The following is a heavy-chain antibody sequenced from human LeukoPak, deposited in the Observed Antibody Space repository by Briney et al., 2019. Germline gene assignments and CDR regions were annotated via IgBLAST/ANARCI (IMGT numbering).Heavy chain of an antibody. J-gene: IGHJ5*02. CDR3: ARDLGQYYDTSDNWFDP. V-gene: IGHV3-48*03. D-gene: IGHD3-22*01. Sequence: GGSLRLSCAASGFIFSDYEMNWVRQAPGKGLEWVSFISFSGNSIYYADSVGGRFTISRDNSKSTLSLQMNSLRAEDTAVYYCARDLGQYYDTSDNWFDPWGQGTLVTVSS. CDR2: ISFSGNSI. CDR1: GFIFSDYE.